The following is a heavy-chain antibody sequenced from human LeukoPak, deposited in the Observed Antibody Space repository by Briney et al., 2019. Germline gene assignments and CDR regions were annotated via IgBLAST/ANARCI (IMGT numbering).Heavy chain of an antibody. CDR3: ARQRGPAAMFDYYYYYMDV. CDR1: GGSISSSSYY. Sequence: SETLSLTCTVSGGSISSSSYYWGWIRQPPGKGLEWIGSIYYSGSTYYNPSLKSRVTISVDTSKNQFSLKLSSVTAADTAVYYCARQRGPAAMFDYYYYYMDVWGKGTTVTVSS. J-gene: IGHJ6*03. CDR2: IYYSGST. V-gene: IGHV4-39*01. D-gene: IGHD2-2*01.